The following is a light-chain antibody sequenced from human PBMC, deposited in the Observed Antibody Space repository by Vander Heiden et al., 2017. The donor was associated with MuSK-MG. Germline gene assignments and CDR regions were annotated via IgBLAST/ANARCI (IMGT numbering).Light chain of an antibody. Sequence: QSALTQPASVSGSPGQSITISCTGTSSDVGGHNYVSWYQQHPGKAPKLMIYDVTYRPSGVSNRFSGSKSGNTASLTISGLQAEDEADYYCSSYTSSLTEVFGVGTKLTVL. CDR1: SSDVGGHNY. CDR3: SSYTSSLTEV. J-gene: IGLJ2*01. V-gene: IGLV2-14*01. CDR2: DVT.